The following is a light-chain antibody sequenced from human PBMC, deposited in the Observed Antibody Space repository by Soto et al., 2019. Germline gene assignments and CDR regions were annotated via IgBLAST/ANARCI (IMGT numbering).Light chain of an antibody. CDR2: LAS. CDR1: QNINTY. CDR3: QQSCSNMVT. V-gene: IGKV1-39*01. J-gene: IGKJ4*01. Sequence: IQVTQSPSSLSASVGDRVTITCRASQNINTYLNWYRQKSGKAPELLIFLASTLQTGVPSRFSGSGSGTNFSLTISGLQPDDFATYYCQQSCSNMVTFGGGTKVQI.